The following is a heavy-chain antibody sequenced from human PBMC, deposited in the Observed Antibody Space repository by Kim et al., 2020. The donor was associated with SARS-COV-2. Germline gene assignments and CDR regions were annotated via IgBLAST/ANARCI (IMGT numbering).Heavy chain of an antibody. J-gene: IGHJ6*02. Sequence: GESLKISCKGSGYSFTSYWISWVRQMPGKGLEWMGRIDPSDSYTNYSPSFQGHVTISADKSISTAYLQWSSLKASDTAMYYCARGGDDYGDYRSDYYYYGMDGWGQGTTVTVSS. CDR2: IDPSDSYT. V-gene: IGHV5-10-1*01. CDR3: ARGGDDYGDYRSDYYYYGMDG. CDR1: GYSFTSYW. D-gene: IGHD4-17*01.